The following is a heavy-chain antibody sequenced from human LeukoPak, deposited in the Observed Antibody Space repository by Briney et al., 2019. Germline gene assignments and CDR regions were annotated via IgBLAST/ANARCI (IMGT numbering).Heavy chain of an antibody. J-gene: IGHJ5*02. CDR2: IYYSGIT. CDR1: GGSISSSY. D-gene: IGHD3-9*01. CDR3: ARGQHYDILTGYSNWFDP. V-gene: IGHV4-59*01. Sequence: SETLSLTCTVSGGSISSSYWSWIRQPPGKGLEWIGYIYYSGITNYNPSLKSRVTISVDTSKNQFSLKLSSVTAADTAVYYCARGQHYDILTGYSNWFDPWGQGTLVTVSS.